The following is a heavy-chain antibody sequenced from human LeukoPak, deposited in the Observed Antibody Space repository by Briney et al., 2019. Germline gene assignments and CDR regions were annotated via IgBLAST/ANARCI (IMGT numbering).Heavy chain of an antibody. D-gene: IGHD1-26*01. V-gene: IGHV3-64*01. CDR3: ARDGTDY. CDR2: ISSNGGST. Sequence: PGGSLRLSCAASGFTFSIYAMHWLRQAPGKGLEYVSFISSNGGSTYYANSVKGRFTISRDNSKNTLYLQMGSLSAEDMALYYCARDGTDYWGQGTLVTVSS. J-gene: IGHJ4*02. CDR1: GFTFSIYA.